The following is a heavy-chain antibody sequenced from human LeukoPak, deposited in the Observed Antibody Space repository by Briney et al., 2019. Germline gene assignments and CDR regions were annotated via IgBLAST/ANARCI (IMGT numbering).Heavy chain of an antibody. CDR1: GFTFSSYE. D-gene: IGHD6-13*01. V-gene: IGHV3-48*03. Sequence: GGSLRLSCAASGFTFSSYEMNWVRQAPGKGLEWVSYIDSSGSTIYYADSVKGRFTVSRDNARNSLYLQMNSLRVEDTAVYYCAREAGAEGFDYWGQGTLVTVSS. J-gene: IGHJ4*02. CDR2: IDSSGSTI. CDR3: AREAGAEGFDY.